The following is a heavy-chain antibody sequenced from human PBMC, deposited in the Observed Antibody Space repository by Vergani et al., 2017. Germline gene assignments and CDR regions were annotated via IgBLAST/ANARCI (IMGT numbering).Heavy chain of an antibody. J-gene: IGHJ4*02. CDR2: IYHSGST. D-gene: IGHD3-22*01. CDR1: GGSITSSSYY. Sequence: QLHLQESGPGLVKPSETLSLTCTVSGGSITSSSYYWGWIRQPPGKGLEWIGYIYHSGSTYYNPSLKSRVTISVDRSKNQFSLKLSSVTAADTAVYYCARGNYYDSSGKFDYWGQGTLVTVSS. V-gene: IGHV4-39*07. CDR3: ARGNYYDSSGKFDY.